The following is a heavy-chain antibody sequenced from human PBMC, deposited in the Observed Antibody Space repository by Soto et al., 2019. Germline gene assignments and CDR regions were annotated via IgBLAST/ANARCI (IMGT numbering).Heavy chain of an antibody. J-gene: IGHJ5*02. CDR1: GYTFTSYG. CDR3: ARVLRIAVAGDNWFDP. D-gene: IGHD6-19*01. CDR2: ISAYNGNT. Sequence: ASVKVSCKASGYTFTSYGISWVRQAPGQGLEWMGWISAYNGNTNYAQRLQGRVTMTTDTSTSTAYMELRSLRSDDTAMYYCARVLRIAVAGDNWFDPWGQGTLVTVSS. V-gene: IGHV1-18*01.